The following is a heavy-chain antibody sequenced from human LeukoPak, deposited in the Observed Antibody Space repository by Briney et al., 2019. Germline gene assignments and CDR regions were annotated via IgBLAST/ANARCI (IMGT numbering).Heavy chain of an antibody. CDR2: ISYDGSNK. D-gene: IGHD3-10*01. V-gene: IGHV3-30*04. J-gene: IGHJ1*01. CDR3: AKGPMVRGVIITAEYFQH. Sequence: GGSLRLSCAASGFTFSSYAMHWVRQAPGKGLEWVAVISYDGSNKYYADSVKGRFTISRDNSKNTLYLQMNSLRAEDTAVYYCAKGPMVRGVIITAEYFQHWGQGTLVTVSS. CDR1: GFTFSSYA.